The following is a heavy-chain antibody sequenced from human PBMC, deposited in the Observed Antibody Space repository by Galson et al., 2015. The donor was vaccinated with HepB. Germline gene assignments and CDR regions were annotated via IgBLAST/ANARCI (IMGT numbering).Heavy chain of an antibody. D-gene: IGHD6-13*01. CDR3: ARTRGAAAGIFDY. J-gene: IGHJ4*02. V-gene: IGHV3-74*01. CDR2: INSDGTYI. CDR1: GFTFSSYW. Sequence: SLRLSCAASGFTFSSYWMHWVRQAPGKGLVWVSRINSDGTYITYADSVKGRFTISRDNAKNTLYLQMNSPRAEDTALYYCARTRGAAAGIFDYWAREPWSLSPQ.